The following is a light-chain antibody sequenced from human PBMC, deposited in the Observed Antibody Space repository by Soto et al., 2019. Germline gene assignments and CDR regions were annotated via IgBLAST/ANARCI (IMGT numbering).Light chain of an antibody. J-gene: IGLJ1*01. CDR3: AVWDDSLSGYV. V-gene: IGLV1-44*01. Sequence: QSVLTQPPSASGTPGQRVTISCSGSSSNIGVNTVNWFQQLPGTAPKLVMYSDIHRPSGVPDRFSGSKSGTSASLAISGLQSEDEADYYCAVWDDSLSGYVFGTGTKVTAL. CDR1: SSNIGVNT. CDR2: SDI.